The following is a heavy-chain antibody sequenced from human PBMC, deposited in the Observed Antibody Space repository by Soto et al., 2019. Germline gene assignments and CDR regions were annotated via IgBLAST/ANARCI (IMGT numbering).Heavy chain of an antibody. Sequence: ASVKVSCKASGYTFTSYYMHWVRQAPGQGLEWMGIINPSGGSTSYAQKFQGRVTMTRDTSTSTVYMELSSLRSEDTAVYYCARETDSSGYSKNAFDIWGQGTMVTVSS. CDR1: GYTFTSYY. V-gene: IGHV1-46*01. J-gene: IGHJ3*02. CDR2: INPSGGST. D-gene: IGHD3-22*01. CDR3: ARETDSSGYSKNAFDI.